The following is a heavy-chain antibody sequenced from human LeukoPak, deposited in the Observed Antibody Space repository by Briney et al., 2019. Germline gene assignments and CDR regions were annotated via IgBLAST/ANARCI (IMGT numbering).Heavy chain of an antibody. CDR3: ASLSIRSSANSGSYYRDDY. V-gene: IGHV4-4*02. CDR1: GGSISSSNW. Sequence: SETLSLTCAVSGGSISSSNWWSWVRQPPGKGLEWIGEIYHSGSTNYNPFLKSRVTISVDKSKNQLSLKLSSVTAADTAVYYCASLSIRSSANSGSYYRDDYWGQGTLVTVSS. D-gene: IGHD1-26*01. CDR2: IYHSGST. J-gene: IGHJ4*02.